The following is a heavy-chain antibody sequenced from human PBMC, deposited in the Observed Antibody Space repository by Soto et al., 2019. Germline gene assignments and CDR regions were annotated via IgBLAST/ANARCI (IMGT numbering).Heavy chain of an antibody. Sequence: RLSCAASGFTFSSYGMHWVRQAPGKGLEWVAVISYDGSNKYYADSVKGRFTISRDNSKNTLYLQMNSLRAEDTAVYYCAKDSLVPAAPGFDPWGQGTLVTVSS. D-gene: IGHD2-2*01. CDR3: AKDSLVPAAPGFDP. V-gene: IGHV3-30*18. J-gene: IGHJ5*02. CDR1: GFTFSSYG. CDR2: ISYDGSNK.